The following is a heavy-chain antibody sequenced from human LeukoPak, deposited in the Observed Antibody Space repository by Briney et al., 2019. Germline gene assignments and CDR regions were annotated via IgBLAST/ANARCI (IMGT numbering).Heavy chain of an antibody. Sequence: SQTLPLTCAISGDSVSSNSAAWSWIRQSPSRGLEWLGRTYYRSKWYNDYAVSVKSRINTNPDTSKNQFSLQLNSVTPEDTAVYYCARGYYGLDVWGQGTTVTVSS. CDR3: ARGYYGLDV. J-gene: IGHJ6*02. CDR1: GDSVSSNSAA. V-gene: IGHV6-1*01. CDR2: TYYRSKWYN.